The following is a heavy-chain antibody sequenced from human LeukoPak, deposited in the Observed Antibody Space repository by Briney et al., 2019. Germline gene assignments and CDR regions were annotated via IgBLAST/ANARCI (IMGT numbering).Heavy chain of an antibody. J-gene: IGHJ4*02. CDR1: GLTFDDYA. V-gene: IGHV3-43*02. CDR2: ISGDGGST. CDR3: AKMMHYDSSGYYYSPFDY. Sequence: PGGSLRLSCAASGLTFDDYAMHWVRQAPGKGLEWVSLISGDGGSTYYADSVKGRFTISRDNSKNSLYLQMNSLRTEDTALYYCAKMMHYDSSGYYYSPFDYWGQGTLVTVSS. D-gene: IGHD3-22*01.